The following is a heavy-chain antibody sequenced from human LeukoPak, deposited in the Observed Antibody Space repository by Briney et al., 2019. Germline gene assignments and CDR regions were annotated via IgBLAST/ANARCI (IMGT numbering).Heavy chain of an antibody. Sequence: SETLSLTCTVSGGSISGYYWSRIRQPAGKGLEWIGHIYTSGTTNYNPSLKSRVTMSIDTSKNQLSLKLSSVTAADTAVYYCAREGSSAYAWFDPWGQGTLVTVSS. CDR2: IYTSGTT. CDR1: GGSISGYY. D-gene: IGHD3-22*01. J-gene: IGHJ5*02. V-gene: IGHV4-4*07. CDR3: AREGSSAYAWFDP.